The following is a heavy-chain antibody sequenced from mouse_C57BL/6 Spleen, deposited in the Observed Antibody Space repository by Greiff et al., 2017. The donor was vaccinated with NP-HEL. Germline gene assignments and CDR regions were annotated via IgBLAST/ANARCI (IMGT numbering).Heavy chain of an antibody. J-gene: IGHJ2*01. V-gene: IGHV1-69*01. D-gene: IGHD1-1*01. CDR3: ARAYGSSYDFDY. CDR2: IDPSDSYT. CDR1: GYTFTSYW. Sequence: VQLQQPGAELVMPGASVKLSCKASGYTFTSYWMHWVKQRPGQGLEWIGEIDPSDSYTNYNQKFKGKSTLTVDKSSSTAYMQLSSLTSEDSAVYYCARAYGSSYDFDYWGQGTTLTVSS.